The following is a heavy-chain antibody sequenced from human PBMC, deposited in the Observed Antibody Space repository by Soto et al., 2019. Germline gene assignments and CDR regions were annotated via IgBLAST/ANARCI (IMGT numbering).Heavy chain of an antibody. V-gene: IGHV5-10-1*01. J-gene: IGHJ6*02. Sequence: EVQLVQSGAEVKKPGESLRISCKGSGYSFTSYWISWVRQMPGKGLEWMGRIDPSDSYTNYSPSFQGHVTISADKSISTAYLQWSSLKASDTAMYYCAIMAAAGSTDYYYGMDVWGQGTTVTVSS. CDR2: IDPSDSYT. CDR1: GYSFTSYW. CDR3: AIMAAAGSTDYYYGMDV. D-gene: IGHD6-13*01.